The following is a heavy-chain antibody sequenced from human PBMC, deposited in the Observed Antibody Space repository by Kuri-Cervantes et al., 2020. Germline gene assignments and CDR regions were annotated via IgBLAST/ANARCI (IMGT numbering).Heavy chain of an antibody. Sequence: GSLRLSCTASGFTFSSYAMSWVRQAPGKGLEWIGEINHSGSTNYNASLKSRVTISVDTSKNQFSLNLSSVTAADTAVYFCASHWYYYDSSGQPSPSYFDYWGQGTLVTVSS. CDR2: INHSGST. V-gene: IGHV4-34*01. J-gene: IGHJ4*02. D-gene: IGHD3-22*01. CDR3: ASHWYYYDSSGQPSPSYFDY. CDR1: GFTFSSYA.